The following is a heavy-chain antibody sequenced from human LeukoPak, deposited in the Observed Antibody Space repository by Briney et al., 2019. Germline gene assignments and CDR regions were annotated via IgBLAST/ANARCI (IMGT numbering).Heavy chain of an antibody. D-gene: IGHD2-2*01. CDR2: IYYSGST. V-gene: IGHV4-59*01. J-gene: IGHJ1*01. CDR3: ARRSRYFQH. Sequence: SETLSLTCTVSGGSISSYNWSWIRQPPGKGLEWVGYIYYSGSTIYNPSLKGRVTISVDTSMNQFSLKLSSVSAVDTAVYFCARRSRYFQHWGQGTLVTVSS. CDR1: GGSISSYN.